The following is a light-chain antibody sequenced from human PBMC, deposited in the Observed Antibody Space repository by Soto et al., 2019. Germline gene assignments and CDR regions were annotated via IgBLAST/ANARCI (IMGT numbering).Light chain of an antibody. CDR1: QGIANF. CDR2: GAS. J-gene: IGKJ3*01. V-gene: IGKV1-9*01. Sequence: IQLTQSPSSLSASVGDRVTLSCRASQGIANFLAWYQQKPGKAPKLLIYGASTLQSGVPLRFSGSGSGTDFTLTISSLQPEDFATYYCQQLNSFPIPFGPGTKVDIK. CDR3: QQLNSFPIP.